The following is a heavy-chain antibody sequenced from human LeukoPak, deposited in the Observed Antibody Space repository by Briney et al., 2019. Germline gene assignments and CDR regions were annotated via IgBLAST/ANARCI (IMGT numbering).Heavy chain of an antibody. V-gene: IGHV4-34*01. Sequence: SETLSLTCAVYGGSFSGYYWSWIRQPPGKGLEWIGEINHSGGTNYNPSLKSRVTIPVDTSKNQISLKLSSVTAADTAVYYCARGTFAGYSSGGWFDPWGQGTLVTVSS. J-gene: IGHJ5*02. CDR2: INHSGGT. CDR3: ARGTFAGYSSGGWFDP. D-gene: IGHD6-19*01. CDR1: GGSFSGYY.